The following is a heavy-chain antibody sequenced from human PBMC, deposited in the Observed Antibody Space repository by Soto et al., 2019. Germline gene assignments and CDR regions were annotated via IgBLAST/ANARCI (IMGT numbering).Heavy chain of an antibody. CDR2: ISYDGSNK. J-gene: IGHJ4*02. V-gene: IGHV3-30*18. Sequence: QVQLVESGGGVVQPGRSLRLSCAASGFTFSSYGMHWVRQAPGKGLEWVAVISYDGSNKYYADSVKGRFTISRDNSKNTLYLQMNSLRAEDTAVYYCAKVGRAYCGGDCYAFDHWGQGTLVTVSS. D-gene: IGHD2-21*02. CDR1: GFTFSSYG. CDR3: AKVGRAYCGGDCYAFDH.